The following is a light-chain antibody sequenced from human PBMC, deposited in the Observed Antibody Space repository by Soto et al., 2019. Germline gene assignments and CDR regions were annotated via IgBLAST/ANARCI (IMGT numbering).Light chain of an antibody. J-gene: IGLJ3*02. Sequence: QSALTQPASVSGSPGQSITISCTGTSSDVGGYNYVSWYQQHPGKAPKLMIYEVRNRPSGVPDRFFGSKSGTSASLTIIGLQAEDEADYYCQSYDSSLSGSGVFGGGTKVTVL. CDR3: QSYDSSLSGSGV. CDR2: EVR. V-gene: IGLV2-14*01. CDR1: SSDVGGYNY.